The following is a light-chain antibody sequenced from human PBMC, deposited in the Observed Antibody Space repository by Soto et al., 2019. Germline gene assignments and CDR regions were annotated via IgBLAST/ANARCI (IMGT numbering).Light chain of an antibody. Sequence: IVMTQSPATLSVSPGERATLSCRASQRVSSNVAWYQQKPGQAPRLHLYGASARATGVPARFSGSGSGTDFTLTITSLEPEDFAVYYCQQRSNWPPTFGQGTKVDI. V-gene: IGKV3-15*01. CDR3: QQRSNWPPT. CDR2: GAS. CDR1: QRVSSN. J-gene: IGKJ1*01.